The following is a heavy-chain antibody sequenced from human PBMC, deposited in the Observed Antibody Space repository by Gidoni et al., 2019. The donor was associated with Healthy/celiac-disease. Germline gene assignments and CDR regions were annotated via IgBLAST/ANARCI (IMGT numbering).Heavy chain of an antibody. V-gene: IGHV4-59*01. D-gene: IGHD3-22*01. J-gene: IGHJ4*02. CDR3: ARSWEEYYYDSSGYWGY. CDR2: IYYSGST. CDR1: GGSISSYY. Sequence: QVQLQESGPGLVKPSETLSLTCTVSGGSISSYYWSWIRQPPGKGLEWIGYIYYSGSTNYNPSLKSRVTISVDTSKNQFSLKLSSVTAADTAVYYCARSWEEYYYDSSGYWGYWGQGTLVTVSS.